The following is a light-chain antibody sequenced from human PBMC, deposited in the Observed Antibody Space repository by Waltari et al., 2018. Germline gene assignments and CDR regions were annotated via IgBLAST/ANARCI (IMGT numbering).Light chain of an antibody. V-gene: IGKV1-33*01. CDR2: DAS. Sequence: IQMTQSPSSLSASVGDRVTITCPACQYITTYLSWYQQRPGKAPNLLISDASNLETGVPSRFSGSGSGTDFTFTISSLQPEDIATYYCQQYDDLPLTFGGGTKVEIK. J-gene: IGKJ4*01. CDR3: QQYDDLPLT. CDR1: QYITTY.